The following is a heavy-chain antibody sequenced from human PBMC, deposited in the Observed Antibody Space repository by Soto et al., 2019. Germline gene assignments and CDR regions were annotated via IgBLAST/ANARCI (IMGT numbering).Heavy chain of an antibody. CDR3: ARVHSLWFGEFGSNWFDP. V-gene: IGHV1-18*01. Sequence: QVQLVQSGAEVKKPGASVKVSCKASGYTFTSYGISWVRQAPGQGLEWMGWISAYNGNTNYAQKHQGRVTMTTDTSTNTAYMELRSLRSDDTAVYYCARVHSLWFGEFGSNWFDPWGQGTLVTVSS. D-gene: IGHD3-10*01. CDR2: ISAYNGNT. CDR1: GYTFTSYG. J-gene: IGHJ5*02.